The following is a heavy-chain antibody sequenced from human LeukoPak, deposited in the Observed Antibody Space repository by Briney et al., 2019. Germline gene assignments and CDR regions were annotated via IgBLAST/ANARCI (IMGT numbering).Heavy chain of an antibody. Sequence: GGSLRLSCAASGFTFSSYGMTWLRQTPATGLEWVSAISGSGETTYYSDSVKGRFTISRDNSKNTLFLQMNSLRVEDAAMYYCAKTHGYFDQWGQGTLVAVSS. J-gene: IGHJ4*02. CDR3: AKTHGYFDQ. CDR2: ISGSGETT. CDR1: GFTFSSYG. D-gene: IGHD3-22*01. V-gene: IGHV3-23*01.